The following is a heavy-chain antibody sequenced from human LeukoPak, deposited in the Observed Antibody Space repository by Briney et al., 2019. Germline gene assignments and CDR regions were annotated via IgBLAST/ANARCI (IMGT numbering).Heavy chain of an antibody. CDR3: AKQQPRFSSRWQGPENFDY. V-gene: IGHV4-39*07. J-gene: IGHJ4*02. CDR2: IYHSGST. CDR1: GGSISSSSYY. D-gene: IGHD6-13*01. Sequence: PSETLSLTCTVSGGSISSSSYYWGWIRQPPGKGLEWIGSIYHSGSTYYNPSLKSRVTISVDTSKNQFSLKLSSVTAADTAVYYCAKQQPRFSSRWQGPENFDYWGQGTLVTVSS.